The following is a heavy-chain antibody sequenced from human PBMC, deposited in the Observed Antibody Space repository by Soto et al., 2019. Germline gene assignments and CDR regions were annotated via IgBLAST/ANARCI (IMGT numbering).Heavy chain of an antibody. CDR2: INNDGSST. V-gene: IGHV3-74*01. D-gene: IGHD2-21*01. CDR3: ARDPLIGNTDYGLDV. Sequence: GGSLRVSCAASGFTFSSFWMRWVRQAPGKGLVWVSRINNDGSSTAYADSVKGRFTISRDNAKSTLYLQVTSLRAEDTAVYYCARDPLIGNTDYGLDVWGQGTTVTVSS. J-gene: IGHJ6*02. CDR1: GFTFSSFW.